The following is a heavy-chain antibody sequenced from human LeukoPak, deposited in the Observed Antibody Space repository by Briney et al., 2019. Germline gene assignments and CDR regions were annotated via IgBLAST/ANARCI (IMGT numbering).Heavy chain of an antibody. CDR2: TYYRSKWYN. Sequence: SQTLSLTCAISGDSVSSNSAAWNWIRQSPSRGLEWLGRTYYRSKWYNDYAVSVKSRITINPDTSKNQFSLQLNSVTPEDTAVYYCARASRFDTGTTFIWFDPWGQGTLVTVSS. CDR1: GDSVSSNSAA. J-gene: IGHJ5*02. D-gene: IGHD1-7*01. V-gene: IGHV6-1*01. CDR3: ARASRFDTGTTFIWFDP.